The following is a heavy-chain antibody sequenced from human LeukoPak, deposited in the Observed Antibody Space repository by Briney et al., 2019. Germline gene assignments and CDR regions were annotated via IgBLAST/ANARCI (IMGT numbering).Heavy chain of an antibody. CDR2: IKQDGSEK. V-gene: IGHV3-7*01. CDR3: ARENRGDPDTGYFDY. D-gene: IGHD1-14*01. CDR1: GFTFSSYW. Sequence: PGGSLRLSCAASGFTFSSYWMSWVRQAPGKGLEWVANIKQDGSEKYYVDSVKGRFTISRDNAKNSLYLQMNSLRAEDTAVYYCARENRGDPDTGYFDYWGQGTLVTVSS. J-gene: IGHJ4*02.